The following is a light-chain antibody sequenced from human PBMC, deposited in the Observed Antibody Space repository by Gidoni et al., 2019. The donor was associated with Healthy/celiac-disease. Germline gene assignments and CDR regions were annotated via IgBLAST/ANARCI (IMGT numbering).Light chain of an antibody. Sequence: DIPMTQSPSSLSASVGDRVTITCQASQDISNYLNWYQQKPGKAPKLLIYDASNLETGVPSRLSGSGSGTDFTVTISSLQPEDIATYYCQQYDNLPHFGGGTKVEIK. CDR3: QQYDNLPH. V-gene: IGKV1-33*01. J-gene: IGKJ4*01. CDR2: DAS. CDR1: QDISNY.